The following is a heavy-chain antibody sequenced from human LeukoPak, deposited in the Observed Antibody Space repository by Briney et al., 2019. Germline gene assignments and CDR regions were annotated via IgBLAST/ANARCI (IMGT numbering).Heavy chain of an antibody. CDR3: ARGDDILTGLFDY. Sequence: SETLSLTCSVSGGSISSSSDYWGWVRQPPGKGLEWIGSIYYSGSTYYNPSLKSRVTISVDTSKNQFSLKLSSVTAADTAVYYCARGDDILTGLFDYWGQGTLVTVSS. D-gene: IGHD3-9*01. CDR2: IYYSGST. CDR1: GGSISSSSDY. V-gene: IGHV4-39*01. J-gene: IGHJ4*02.